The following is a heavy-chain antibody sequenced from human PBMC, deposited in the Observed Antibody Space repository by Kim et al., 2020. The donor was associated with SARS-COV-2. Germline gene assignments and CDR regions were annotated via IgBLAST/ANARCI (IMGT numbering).Heavy chain of an antibody. V-gene: IGHV1-69*13. CDR2: IIPIFGTA. J-gene: IGHJ5*02. CDR1: GGTFSSYA. D-gene: IGHD5-18*01. Sequence: SVKVSCKASGGTFSSYAISWVRQAPGQGLEWMGGIIPIFGTANYAQKFQGRVTITADESTSTAYMELSSLRSEDTAVYYCARDRRTGAWTGTYSYGSYNWFDPWGQGTLVTVSS. CDR3: ARDRRTGAWTGTYSYGSYNWFDP.